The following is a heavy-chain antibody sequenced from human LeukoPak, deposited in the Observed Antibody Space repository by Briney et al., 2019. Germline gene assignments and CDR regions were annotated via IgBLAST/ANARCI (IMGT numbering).Heavy chain of an antibody. CDR2: LAYDGTNK. D-gene: IGHD1-14*01. CDR1: GFTFASCA. Sequence: GGSLRLSCAASGFTFASCAMHWVRQPPGKGLEWVTLLAYDGTNKQYADAVKGRFTISRDNSQNTVDLHMDSLRAEDTAVYYCARGGPLGDTNRFDFWGQGILVTVSS. CDR3: ARGGPLGDTNRFDF. V-gene: IGHV3-30*04. J-gene: IGHJ4*02.